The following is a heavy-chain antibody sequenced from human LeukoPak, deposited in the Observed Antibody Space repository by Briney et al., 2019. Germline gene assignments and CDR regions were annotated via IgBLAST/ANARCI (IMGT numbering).Heavy chain of an antibody. Sequence: GGSLRLSCAASGFTFSSHSMNWGRHSPGKGLGWVSSISKNFNTYYADSLKGRFTISRVNAKNSLYLQMNSLTVEDTAVSSCASETYTCNQNPLDAWGQGTPVTVSS. CDR3: ASETYTCNQNPLDA. CDR2: ISKNFNT. V-gene: IGHV3-21*01. CDR1: GFTFSSHS. J-gene: IGHJ5*02. D-gene: IGHD2-2*02.